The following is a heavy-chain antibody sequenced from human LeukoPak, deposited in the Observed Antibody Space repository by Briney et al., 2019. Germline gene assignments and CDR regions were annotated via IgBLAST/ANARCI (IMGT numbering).Heavy chain of an antibody. CDR3: AKPRDYYDSSGYYY. CDR2: ISGSGGST. CDR1: GFTFSSYA. Sequence: GGSLRLSCAASGFTFSSYAMSWVRQAPGKGLEWVSAISGSGGSTYYADSVKGRFTISRDNSKNTLYLQMNSLRAEDTAVYYCAKPRDYYDSSGYYYWGQGTLVTVSS. V-gene: IGHV3-23*01. J-gene: IGHJ4*02. D-gene: IGHD3-22*01.